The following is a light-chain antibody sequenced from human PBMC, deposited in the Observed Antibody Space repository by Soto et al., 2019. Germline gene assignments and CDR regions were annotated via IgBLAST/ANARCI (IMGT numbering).Light chain of an antibody. CDR1: QGITNH. Sequence: DIQMTQSPSSVSASVGNRVSISCRASQGITNHLAWYQQKPGKAPKVLIYAASTLQPGVPSRFSGSGSGTDFTLSINSLQPDDIATYYCQNYDSAPITFGQGTRLEIK. J-gene: IGKJ5*01. CDR3: QNYDSAPIT. V-gene: IGKV1-27*01. CDR2: AAS.